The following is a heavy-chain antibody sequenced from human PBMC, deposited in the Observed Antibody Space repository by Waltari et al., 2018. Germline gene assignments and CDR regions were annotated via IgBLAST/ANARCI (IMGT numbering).Heavy chain of an antibody. CDR2: ISGSGDRT. CDR3: AKSRGSYSLDY. Sequence: EVQLLESGGGLVQPGGSLRLSCAASGFAFSISAMSWVRQAPGKGLEWVSAISGSGDRTYYADSVKGRFTISRDNSKNTLYLQMNSLGAEDTAIYYCAKSRGSYSLDYWGQGTLVTVSS. CDR1: GFAFSISA. J-gene: IGHJ4*02. D-gene: IGHD1-26*01. V-gene: IGHV3-23*01.